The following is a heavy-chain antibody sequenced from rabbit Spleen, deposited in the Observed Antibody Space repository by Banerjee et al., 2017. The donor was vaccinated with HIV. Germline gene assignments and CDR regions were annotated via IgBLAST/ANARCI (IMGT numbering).Heavy chain of an antibody. J-gene: IGHJ4*01. D-gene: IGHD2-1*01. CDR3: ARAADGDGDAFAL. Sequence: QSLEESGGDLVKPGASLTLTCTASGFSFSSSDYMCWVRQAPGKGLEWIACIYVGSSTNTCYASWAKGRFTISKASSTTVTLQMTSLTAADTATYFCARAADGDGDAFALWGQGTLVTVS. V-gene: IGHV1S40*01. CDR1: GFSFSSSDY. CDR2: IYVGSSTNT.